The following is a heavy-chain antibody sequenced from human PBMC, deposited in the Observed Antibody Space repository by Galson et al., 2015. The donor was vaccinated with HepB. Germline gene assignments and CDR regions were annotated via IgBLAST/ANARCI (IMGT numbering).Heavy chain of an antibody. CDR3: AQKRVRQHLDPFEY. D-gene: IGHD6-13*01. CDR2: ISGSGGGT. J-gene: IGHJ4*02. CDR1: GFTFRNYA. V-gene: IGHV3-23*01. Sequence: SLRLSCAASGFTFRNYAMSWVRQAPGTGLEWVSTISGSGGGTYYADSVKGRFTISRDNSENILYLQMNSLRADDTAMYYCAQKRVRQHLDPFEYWGQGTRVTVSS.